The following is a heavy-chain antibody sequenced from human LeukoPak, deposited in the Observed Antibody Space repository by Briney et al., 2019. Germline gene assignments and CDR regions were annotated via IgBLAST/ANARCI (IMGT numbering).Heavy chain of an antibody. CDR2: INPNSGGT. D-gene: IGHD1-26*01. J-gene: IGHJ4*02. Sequence: ASVKVSCKASGYTFTGYYMHWVRQPPGQGLEWVGWINPNSGGTNYAQKFQGRVTMTRDTSISTAYMELSRLKSDDTALYYCARVRRTALGEPFDYWGQGTLVTVSS. V-gene: IGHV1-2*02. CDR3: ARVRRTALGEPFDY. CDR1: GYTFTGYY.